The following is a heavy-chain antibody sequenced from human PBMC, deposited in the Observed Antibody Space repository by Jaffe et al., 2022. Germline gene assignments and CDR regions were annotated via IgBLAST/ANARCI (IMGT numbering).Heavy chain of an antibody. CDR3: ASYNIAVAPPWGFFGDY. Sequence: QVQLQESGPGLVKPSETLSLTCAVSGYSISSGYYWGWIRQPPGKGLEWIGSIYHSGSTYYNPSLKSRVTISVDTSKNQFSLKLSSVTAADTAVYYCASYNIAVAPPWGFFGDYWGQGTLVTVSS. CDR2: IYHSGST. J-gene: IGHJ4*02. CDR1: GYSISSGYY. D-gene: IGHD6-19*01. V-gene: IGHV4-38-2*01.